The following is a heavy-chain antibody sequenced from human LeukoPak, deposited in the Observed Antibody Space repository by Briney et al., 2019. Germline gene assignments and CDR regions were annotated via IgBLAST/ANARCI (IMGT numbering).Heavy chain of an antibody. CDR3: ATPLVVVPAAPSDAFDI. J-gene: IGHJ3*02. V-gene: IGHV3-23*01. CDR1: GFTFSSYA. Sequence: GGSLRLSCAASGFTFSSYAMSWVRQAPGKGLEWVSAISGSGGSTYYADSVKGRFTISRDNSKNTLYLQMNSLRAEDTAVYYCATPLVVVPAAPSDAFDIWGQGTMVTVSS. D-gene: IGHD2-2*01. CDR2: ISGSGGST.